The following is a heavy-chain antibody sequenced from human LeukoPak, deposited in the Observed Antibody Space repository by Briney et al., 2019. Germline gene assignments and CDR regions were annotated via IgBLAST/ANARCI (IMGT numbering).Heavy chain of an antibody. J-gene: IGHJ4*02. CDR1: GYSFNNYW. D-gene: IGHD2-15*01. V-gene: IGHV5-51*01. CDR3: ARQICSGGSCFEGY. Sequence: GESLKISCKGSGYSFNNYWIGWVRQMPGKGLEWMGIIYPGDSDTRYSPSFQGHVTISADKSISTACLQWSSLKASDTAMYYCARQICSGGSCFEGYWGQGTLVTVSS. CDR2: IYPGDSDT.